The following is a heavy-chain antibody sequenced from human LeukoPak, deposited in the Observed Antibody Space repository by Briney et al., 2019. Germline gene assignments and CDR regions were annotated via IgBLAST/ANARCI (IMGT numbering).Heavy chain of an antibody. CDR2: ITSGGTT. CDR1: GFTFSSYG. D-gene: IGHD3/OR15-3a*01. Sequence: GGSLRLSCAASGFTFSSYGMHWVRQAPGKGLEWVSAITSGGTTYYADSVKGRFTISRDNSKNTLYLQMHSLRAEDTAVYYCAKTPYAFWSGPSDYWGQGTLVTVSS. CDR3: AKTPYAFWSGPSDY. J-gene: IGHJ4*02. V-gene: IGHV3-23*01.